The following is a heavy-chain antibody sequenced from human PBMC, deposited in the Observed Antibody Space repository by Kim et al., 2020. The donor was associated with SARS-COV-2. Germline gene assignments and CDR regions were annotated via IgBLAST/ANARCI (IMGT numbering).Heavy chain of an antibody. V-gene: IGHV3-33*01. Sequence: GGSLRLSCAASGFTFSSYGMHWVRQAPGKGLEWVAVIWYDGSNKYYADSVKGRFTISRDNSKNTLYLQMNSLRAEDTAVYYCARGEWGLEVVVRLFDYWGQGTLVTVSS. CDR3: ARGEWGLEVVVRLFDY. CDR2: IWYDGSNK. CDR1: GFTFSSYG. D-gene: IGHD2-21*01. J-gene: IGHJ4*02.